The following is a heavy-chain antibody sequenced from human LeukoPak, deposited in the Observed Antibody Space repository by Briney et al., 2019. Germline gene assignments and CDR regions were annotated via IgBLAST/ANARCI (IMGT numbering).Heavy chain of an antibody. CDR2: IDWDDDR. V-gene: IGHV2-70*20. D-gene: IGHD4-11*01. Sequence: ESGPTLVNPTQTLTLTCTFSGFSLSTPRMGVSWVRQPPGKALEWLALIDWDDDRYYSTSLKTRLTISKDTSKNQVVLTMANMDPVDTATYYCARSNQGGYYYMDVWGKGTTVTVSS. CDR3: ARSNQGGYYYMDV. J-gene: IGHJ6*03. CDR1: GFSLSTPRMG.